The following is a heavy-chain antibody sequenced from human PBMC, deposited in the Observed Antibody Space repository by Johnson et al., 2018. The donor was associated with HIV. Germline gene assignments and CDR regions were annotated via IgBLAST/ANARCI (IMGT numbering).Heavy chain of an antibody. D-gene: IGHD1-26*01. CDR2: IKQDGSEK. Sequence: VQLVESGGGLVQPGGSLRLSCAASGFSFSSYWMTWVRQAPGNGLEWVASIKQDGSEKYYVDSVKGRFTISRDNAKNSLYLQLNSLRAEDTAVYYCAKDAGWSIVGATDGRDAFDIWGQGAMVTVSS. CDR1: GFSFSSYW. J-gene: IGHJ3*02. V-gene: IGHV3-7*01. CDR3: AKDAGWSIVGATDGRDAFDI.